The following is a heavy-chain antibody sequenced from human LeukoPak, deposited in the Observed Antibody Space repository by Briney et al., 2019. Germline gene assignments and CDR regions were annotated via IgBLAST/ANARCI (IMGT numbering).Heavy chain of an antibody. CDR2: TKNKAYTYTT. CDR1: GFTFSNAW. J-gene: IGHJ3*02. V-gene: IGHV3-72*01. CDR3: TRAYFSGNYYYAFDI. Sequence: GGSLRLSCAASGFTFSNAWMSWVRQAPGKGLEWVGRTKNKAYTYTTEYAASVAGRFTISRDDSKNSLYLQMNSLKIEDTAVYYCTRAYFSGNYYYAFDIWGQGTMVTVSS. D-gene: IGHD1-26*01.